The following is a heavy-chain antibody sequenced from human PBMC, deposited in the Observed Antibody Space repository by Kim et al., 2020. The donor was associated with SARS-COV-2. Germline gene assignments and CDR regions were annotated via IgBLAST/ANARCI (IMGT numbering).Heavy chain of an antibody. CDR1: GFTFSSYG. D-gene: IGHD6-19*01. J-gene: IGHJ4*02. V-gene: IGHV3-30*18. CDR2: ISYDGSNK. CDR3: AKDGGIAVAGGFDY. Sequence: GGSLRLSCAASGFTFSSYGMHWVRQAPGKGLEWVAVISYDGSNKYYADSVKGRFTISRDNSKNTLYLQMNSLRAEDTAVYYCAKDGGIAVAGGFDYWGQG.